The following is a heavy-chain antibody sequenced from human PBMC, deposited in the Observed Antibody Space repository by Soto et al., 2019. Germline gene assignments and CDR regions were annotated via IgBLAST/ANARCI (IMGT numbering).Heavy chain of an antibody. CDR2: IRSQAYGGTT. V-gene: IGHV3-49*04. J-gene: IGHJ4*02. Sequence: GGSLRLSXTASGFTFGDYAMSWVRQAPGKGLEWVSFIRSQAYGGTTEYAASVKGRFTISRDASKSIAYLQMNSLKTDDTAVYYCARGSSYSSGWLFDYWGQGDLVTVSS. CDR1: GFTFGDYA. CDR3: ARGSSYSSGWLFDY. D-gene: IGHD6-19*01.